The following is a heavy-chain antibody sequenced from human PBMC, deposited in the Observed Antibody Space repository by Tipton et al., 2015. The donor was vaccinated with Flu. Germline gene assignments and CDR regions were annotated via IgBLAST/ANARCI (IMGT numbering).Heavy chain of an antibody. CDR2: IYYSGST. D-gene: IGHD2-2*01. Sequence: GLVKPSETLSLTCTVSGGSISSSSYYWGWIRQPPGKGLEWIGSIYYSGSTYYNPSLKSRVTISVDTSKNQFSLKLSSVTAADTAVYYCARHLYQAGVPAVFFDYWGQGTLVTVSS. J-gene: IGHJ4*02. CDR1: GGSISSSSYY. V-gene: IGHV4-39*01. CDR3: ARHLYQAGVPAVFFDY.